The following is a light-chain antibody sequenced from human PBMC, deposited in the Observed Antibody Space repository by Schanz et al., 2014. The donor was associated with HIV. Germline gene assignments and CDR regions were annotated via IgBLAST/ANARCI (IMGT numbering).Light chain of an antibody. CDR2: NTF. CDR1: SSNFRSNA. CDR3: GSWDDSLKGWV. V-gene: IGLV1-44*01. Sequence: QSVLTQPPSASGTPGQRVTISCSGSSSNFRSNAVNWYQQLPGTAPRLVIYNTFHRPSGVPDRFSGSRSGTSASLAISGLQSEDEADYYCGSWDDSLKGWVFGGGTKLTVL. J-gene: IGLJ2*01.